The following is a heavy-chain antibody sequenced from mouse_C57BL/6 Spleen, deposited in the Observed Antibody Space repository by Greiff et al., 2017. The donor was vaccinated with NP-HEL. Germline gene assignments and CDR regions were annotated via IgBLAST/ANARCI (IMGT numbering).Heavy chain of an antibody. Sequence: EVQLQESGPGLVKPSQTVFLTCTVTGISITTGNYRWSWIRQFPGNKLEWIGYIYYSGTITYNPSLTSRTTITRDTPKNQFFLEMNSLTAEDTATYYCAREDGSSYGYFDVWGTGTTVTVSS. CDR3: AREDGSSYGYFDV. V-gene: IGHV3-5*01. J-gene: IGHJ1*03. CDR1: GISITTGNYR. D-gene: IGHD1-1*01. CDR2: IYYSGTI.